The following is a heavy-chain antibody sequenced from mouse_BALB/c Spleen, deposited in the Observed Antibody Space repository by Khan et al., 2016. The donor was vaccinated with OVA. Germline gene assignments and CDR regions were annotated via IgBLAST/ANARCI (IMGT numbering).Heavy chain of an antibody. CDR3: ERDAGGY. J-gene: IGHJ4*01. CDR2: INPKNGGT. Sequence: VQLKQSGPELVKPGASVKISCKTSGYTFPEYTVHWVKQSLGKSLDWIGVINPKNGGTAYNQKFKGKATLTLDKSSSTAYMEFRSLTSDDSAGYYCERDAGGYWGQGTSVTVAS. CDR1: GYTFPEYT. D-gene: IGHD1-1*02. V-gene: IGHV1-18*01.